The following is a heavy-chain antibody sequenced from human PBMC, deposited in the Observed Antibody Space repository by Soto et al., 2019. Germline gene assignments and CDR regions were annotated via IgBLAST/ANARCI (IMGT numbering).Heavy chain of an antibody. CDR3: ANEFRYCSSTSCYDGPYMDV. Sequence: GGSLRLSCAASGFTFSSYGMHWVRQAPGKGLEWVAVISYDGSNKYYADSVKGRFTISRDNSKNTLYLQMNSLRAEDTAVYYCANEFRYCSSTSCYDGPYMDVWGKGTTVTVSS. J-gene: IGHJ6*03. D-gene: IGHD2-2*01. CDR2: ISYDGSNK. V-gene: IGHV3-30*18. CDR1: GFTFSSYG.